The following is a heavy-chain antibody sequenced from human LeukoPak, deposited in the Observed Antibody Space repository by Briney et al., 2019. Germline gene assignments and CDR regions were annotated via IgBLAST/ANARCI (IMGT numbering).Heavy chain of an antibody. Sequence: PSETLSLTCTVSGGSISSYYWSWIRQPPGKGLEWIGYIYYSGSTNYNPSLKSRVTISVDTSKNQFSLKLSSVTAADTAVYYCARDEPSIVVVPARTSGAFDIWGQGTMVTVSS. J-gene: IGHJ3*02. D-gene: IGHD2-2*01. V-gene: IGHV4-59*01. CDR1: GGSISSYY. CDR3: ARDEPSIVVVPARTSGAFDI. CDR2: IYYSGST.